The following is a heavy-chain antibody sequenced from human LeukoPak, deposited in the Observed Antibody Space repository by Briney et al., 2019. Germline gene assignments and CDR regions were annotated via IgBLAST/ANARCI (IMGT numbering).Heavy chain of an antibody. CDR2: MNPNSGNT. D-gene: IGHD5-18*01. J-gene: IGHJ6*03. V-gene: IGHV1-8*01. CDR1: GYTFTSYD. Sequence: ASVKVSCKASGYTFTSYDINWVRQATGQGLEWMGWMNPNSGNTGYAQKFQGRVTMTRNTSISTAYMELSSLRSEDTAVYYCARGTSGYRGYYYYYYMDVWGKGTTVIVSS. CDR3: ARGTSGYRGYYYYYYMDV.